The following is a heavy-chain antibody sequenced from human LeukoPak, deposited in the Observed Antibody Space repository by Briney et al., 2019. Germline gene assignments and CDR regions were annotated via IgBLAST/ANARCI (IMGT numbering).Heavy chain of an antibody. CDR1: GYTFTSYG. J-gene: IGHJ3*02. CDR2: ISAYNGNT. V-gene: IGHV1-18*01. CDR3: ARDNVVPAAMGAFDI. D-gene: IGHD2-2*01. Sequence: ASVKVSCKASGYTFTSYGISWVRQAPGQGLEWMGWISAYNGNTNYAQKLQGRVTMTTDTSTSTAYMELRSLRSDDTAVYYCARDNVVPAAMGAFDIWGQGTMVTVSS.